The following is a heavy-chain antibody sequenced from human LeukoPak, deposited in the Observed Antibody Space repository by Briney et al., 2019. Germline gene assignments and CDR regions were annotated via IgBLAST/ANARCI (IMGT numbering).Heavy chain of an antibody. CDR3: ARGLLFSWFDP. CDR2: IYYSGST. V-gene: IGHV4-31*03. Sequence: SETLSLTCTVSGGSISSGGYYWSWIRQHPGKGLEWIGFIYYSGSTYYNPSLKSRVTISVDTSKNQFSLKLSSVTAADTAVYYCARGLLFSWFDPWGQGTLVTVSS. J-gene: IGHJ5*02. CDR1: GGSISSGGYY. D-gene: IGHD2-21*02.